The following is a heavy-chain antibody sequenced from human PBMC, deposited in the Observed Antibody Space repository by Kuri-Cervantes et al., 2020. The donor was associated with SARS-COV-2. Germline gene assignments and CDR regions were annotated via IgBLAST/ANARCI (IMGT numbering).Heavy chain of an antibody. D-gene: IGHD2-15*01. V-gene: IGHV3-11*01. CDR2: ISSSGGIYM. Sequence: LSLTCAASGFTFSGYYMSWIRQAPGKGLEWVSYISSSGGIYMQYADSVKGRFTISRDNAKKSLYLEMNSLRAEDTAVYYCARQGYCSGGSCYSGAMDVWGQGTTVTVSS. CDR3: ARQGYCSGGSCYSGAMDV. CDR1: GFTFSGYY. J-gene: IGHJ6*02.